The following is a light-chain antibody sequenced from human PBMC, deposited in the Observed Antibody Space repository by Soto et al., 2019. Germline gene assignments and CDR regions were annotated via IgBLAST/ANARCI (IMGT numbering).Light chain of an antibody. CDR1: SSNIGAGYD. CDR2: GNS. J-gene: IGLJ2*01. V-gene: IGLV1-40*01. Sequence: QSVLTQPTSVSGAPGQRVTISCTGSSSNIGAGYDVHWYQQLPGTAPKLLIYGNSNRPSGVPDRFSGSKSGTSASPAITGLQAEDEADYYCQSYDSSLSVVFGGGTKLTV. CDR3: QSYDSSLSVV.